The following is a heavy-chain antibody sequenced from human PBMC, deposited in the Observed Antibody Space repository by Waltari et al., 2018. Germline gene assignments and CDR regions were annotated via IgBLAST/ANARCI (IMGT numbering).Heavy chain of an antibody. J-gene: IGHJ4*02. Sequence: QVQLVESGGGVVQRGGSLRLSCSGSGFPFSTYAIHWVLQAAGRGLEWMTFISSDGSDKFYADSVRGRFSISRDNSKNSVFLEADSLRPEDTAIYYCARTQYSFDFDCWGQGTLVTVSP. D-gene: IGHD4-4*01. CDR1: GFPFSTYA. V-gene: IGHV3-30*16. CDR3: ARTQYSFDFDC. CDR2: ISSDGSDK.